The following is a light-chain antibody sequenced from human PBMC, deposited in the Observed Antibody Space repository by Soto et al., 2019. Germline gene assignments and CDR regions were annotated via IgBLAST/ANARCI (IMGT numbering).Light chain of an antibody. CDR1: LSVSSSY. CDR2: DAS. J-gene: IGKJ2*01. V-gene: IGKV3-20*01. CDR3: QQYGSPPYT. Sequence: EIVLTQSPGTLSLSPGERATLSCRASLSVSSSYLAWYQQKPGQAPRLLIYDASSRATGIPDRFSGSGSGTDFTLTISRLEPEDFAVYYCQQYGSPPYTFGQGTKLEIK.